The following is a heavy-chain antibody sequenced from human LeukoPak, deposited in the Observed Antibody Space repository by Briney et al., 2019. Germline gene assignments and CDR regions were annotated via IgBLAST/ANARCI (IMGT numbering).Heavy chain of an antibody. D-gene: IGHD1-26*01. J-gene: IGHJ6*03. Sequence: SETLSLTCAVSGDSIRSSSYYWGWIRQPPGKGLERCGSIYYSGSTYYIPSLKSRVTISVDTSKYQFSLRLTSVTAADTAVYYCTRQAGTYSYYYYYMDVWGKGTPVTVSS. CDR1: GDSIRSSSYY. V-gene: IGHV4-39*01. CDR3: TRQAGTYSYYYYYMDV. CDR2: IYYSGST.